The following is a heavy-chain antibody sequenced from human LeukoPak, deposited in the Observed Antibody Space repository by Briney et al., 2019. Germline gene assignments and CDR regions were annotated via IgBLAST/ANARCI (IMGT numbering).Heavy chain of an antibody. D-gene: IGHD1-14*01. V-gene: IGHV3-64D*06. CDR3: VKDLPGADRYFAFDI. CDR1: GFTFSSYA. Sequence: GGSLRLSCSASGFTFSSYAMHWVRQAPGKGLEYVSASNGGSTYYADAVKGRFTISRDNSKNTLYLQMSSLRAEDTAVYYCVKDLPGADRYFAFDIWGQGTMVTVSS. CDR2: SNGGST. J-gene: IGHJ3*02.